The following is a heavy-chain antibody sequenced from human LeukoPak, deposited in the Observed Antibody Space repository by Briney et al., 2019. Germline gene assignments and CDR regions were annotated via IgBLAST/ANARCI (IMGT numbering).Heavy chain of an antibody. CDR1: GFTLSDYY. CDR2: ISTSGDYT. CDR3: ARGHYGLDV. Sequence: GGSLRLSCAASGFTLSDYYMTWIRPAPGKGLEWVSYISTSGDYTNYADSVMGRYTMSRDNARNSLYLQMSSLRDEDTAVYYCARGHYGLDVWGQGTTVTVSS. J-gene: IGHJ6*02. V-gene: IGHV3-11*05.